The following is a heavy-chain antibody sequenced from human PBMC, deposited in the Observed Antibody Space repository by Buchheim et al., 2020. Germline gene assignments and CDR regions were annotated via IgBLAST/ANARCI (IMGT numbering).Heavy chain of an antibody. V-gene: IGHV3-15*01. CDR2: VKRISDGATT. J-gene: IGHJ6*02. CDR3: TTDPVVVAVAAPVSYYYYGMDV. Sequence: EVQLVASGGGLVKPGESLRLSCAASGLSISDVWMTWLRQAPGKGLEWVGRVKRISDGATTDYAVPVQGRFTISRDDSKNTLYLQMNSLKTEDTAVYYCTTDPVVVAVAAPVSYYYYGMDVWGQGTT. CDR1: GLSISDVW. D-gene: IGHD6-19*01.